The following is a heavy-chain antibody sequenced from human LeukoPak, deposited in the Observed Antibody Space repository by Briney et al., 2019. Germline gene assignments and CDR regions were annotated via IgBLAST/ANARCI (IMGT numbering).Heavy chain of an antibody. J-gene: IGHJ4*02. V-gene: IGHV4-59*01. D-gene: IGHD4-17*01. Sequence: PSETLSLTCSVSGGSMINYYWSWIRQPPGKGLEWIGYTSYGGSTIYGPSLESRITISADTSKNHLSLRLTFVTAADTAIYYCARHGNDHGDSYFDFWGQGILVSASS. CDR1: GGSMINYY. CDR3: ARHGNDHGDSYFDF. CDR2: TSYGGST.